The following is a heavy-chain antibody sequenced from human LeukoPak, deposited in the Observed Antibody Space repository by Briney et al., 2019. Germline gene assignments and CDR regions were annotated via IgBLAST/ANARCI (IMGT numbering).Heavy chain of an antibody. D-gene: IGHD6-13*01. V-gene: IGHV4-39*01. Sequence: SETLSLSCTVSGGSISSSFYYWGWIRQPPGKGLEWIGSISYSGSTYYNPSLKSRVTISVDTSKNQFSLKLSSLTAADTAVYYCARPSRSGWSADPWGPGTLVSVSS. CDR2: ISYSGST. CDR3: ARPSRSGWSADP. CDR1: GGSISSSFYY. J-gene: IGHJ5*02.